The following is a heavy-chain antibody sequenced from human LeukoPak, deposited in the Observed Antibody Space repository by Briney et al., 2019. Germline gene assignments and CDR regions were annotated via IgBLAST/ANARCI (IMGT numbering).Heavy chain of an antibody. CDR1: GLPLRSYT. V-gene: IGHV3-21*01. CDR3: ASTYDYVWGSFRTGYFDY. D-gene: IGHD3-16*02. Sequence: GGSRRLSVPAPGLPLRSYTMSWVRKPPGRGLEGSSYITSKSSDIYYADSVKGRFTISRDNAKTSLYLQMNSLRAEDTAVYCCASTYDYVWGSFRTGYFDYWGQGTLVTVSS. CDR2: ITSKSSDI. J-gene: IGHJ4*02.